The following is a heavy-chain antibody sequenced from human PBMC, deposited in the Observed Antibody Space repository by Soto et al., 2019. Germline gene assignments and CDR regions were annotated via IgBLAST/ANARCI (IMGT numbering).Heavy chain of an antibody. Sequence: PGGSLRLSCAVSGFTFSSYSMNWVRQAPGKGLEWVSYISSSGTAIYSADSVKGRFTISRDNAKNSLYLQMNSLRDEDTAVYYCARDIMPRLGFYQCGMDVWGQGTTVTVS. D-gene: IGHD3-3*02. CDR2: ISSSGTAI. J-gene: IGHJ6*02. CDR3: ARDIMPRLGFYQCGMDV. V-gene: IGHV3-48*02. CDR1: GFTFSSYS.